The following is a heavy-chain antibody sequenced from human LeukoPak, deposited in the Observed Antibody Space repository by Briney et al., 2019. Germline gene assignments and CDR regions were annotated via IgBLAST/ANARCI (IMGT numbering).Heavy chain of an antibody. D-gene: IGHD3-3*01. CDR3: ARFGTGVVITFGYYYYYMDV. Sequence: ASVKVSCKASGYTFTSYGISWVRQAPGQGLEWMGWISAYNGNTNYAQKLQGRVTMTTDTSTRTAYMELRSLRSDDTAVYYCARFGTGVVITFGYYYYYMDVWGKGTTVTVSS. CDR1: GYTFTSYG. CDR2: ISAYNGNT. J-gene: IGHJ6*03. V-gene: IGHV1-18*01.